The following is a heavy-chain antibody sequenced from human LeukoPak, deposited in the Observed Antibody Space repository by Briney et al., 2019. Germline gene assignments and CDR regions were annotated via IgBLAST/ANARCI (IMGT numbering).Heavy chain of an antibody. J-gene: IGHJ4*02. CDR1: GFSFSNYA. CDR2: MSGGGGST. D-gene: IGHD5-12*01. V-gene: IGHV3-23*01. CDR3: ASGYDRGDY. Sequence: GGSLRLSCAASGFSFSNYAMNWVRQAPGKGLEWVSVMSGGGGSTNYADSVKGRFTISRDNAKNSLYLQLNSLRDEDTAVYYCASGYDRGDYWGQGTLVTVSS.